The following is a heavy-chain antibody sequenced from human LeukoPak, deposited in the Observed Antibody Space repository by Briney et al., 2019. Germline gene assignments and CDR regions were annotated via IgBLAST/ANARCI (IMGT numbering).Heavy chain of an antibody. CDR2: IYYSGST. J-gene: IGHJ6*02. CDR3: ARDNWNYGSSMDV. V-gene: IGHV4-59*01. Sequence: KASETLSFTCTVSGGSISSYYWSWIRQPPGKGLEWIGYIYYSGSTNYNPSLKSRVTISVDTSKNQFSLKLSSVTAADTAVYYCARDNWNYGSSMDVWGQGTTVTVSS. CDR1: GGSISSYY. D-gene: IGHD1-7*01.